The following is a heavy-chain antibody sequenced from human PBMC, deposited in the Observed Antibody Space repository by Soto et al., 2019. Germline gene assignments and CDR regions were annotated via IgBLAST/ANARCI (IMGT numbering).Heavy chain of an antibody. J-gene: IGHJ3*02. CDR1: GGTFSSYT. CDR3: AGENDYGDYRLRFAFDI. Sequence: QVQLVQSGAEVKKPGSSVKVSCKASGGTFSSYTISWVRQAPGQGLEWMGRIIPILGIANYAQKFQGRVTITADKSTSTAYMELSSLRSEDTAVYYCAGENDYGDYRLRFAFDIWGQGTMVTVSS. D-gene: IGHD4-17*01. CDR2: IIPILGIA. V-gene: IGHV1-69*02.